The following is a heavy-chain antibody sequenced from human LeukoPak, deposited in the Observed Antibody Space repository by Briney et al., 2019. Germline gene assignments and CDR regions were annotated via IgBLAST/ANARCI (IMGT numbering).Heavy chain of an antibody. Sequence: ASVNVSCKASGFTFTSSAIQWVRQARGQRLEWIGWNVVGSGNTNYPQKLQERVTNTRDTARSTAYMEATGLRYKDTAGDYCARWSNSPWYYFDLWGQGTLVTVTS. V-gene: IGHV1-58*02. J-gene: IGHJ4*02. D-gene: IGHD3-3*01. CDR2: NVVGSGNT. CDR3: ARWSNSPWYYFDL. CDR1: GFTFTSSA.